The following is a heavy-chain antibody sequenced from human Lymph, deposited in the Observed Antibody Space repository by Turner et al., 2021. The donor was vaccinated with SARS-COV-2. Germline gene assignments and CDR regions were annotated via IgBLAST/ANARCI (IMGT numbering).Heavy chain of an antibody. V-gene: IGHV3-30-3*01. CDR3: ARGLSGNYYFFDY. CDR2: ISYDGSNK. CDR1: GFTFSNYA. J-gene: IGHJ4*02. D-gene: IGHD1-26*01. Sequence: QVHLVASGGGVVQPGRSLRLSCAASGFTFSNYAMHWVRQAPGKGLELVAIISYDGSNKYYADSVKGRFTISRDNSKNTLSLQMNSLRAEDTAVYYCARGLSGNYYFFDYWGQGTLVTVSS.